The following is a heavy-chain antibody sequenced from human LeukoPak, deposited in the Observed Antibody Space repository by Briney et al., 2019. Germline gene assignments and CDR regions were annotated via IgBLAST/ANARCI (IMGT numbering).Heavy chain of an antibody. J-gene: IGHJ4*02. V-gene: IGHV3-48*01. Sequence: PGGSLRLSCAASGFTFSDYSMNWVRQAPGKGLEWVSYITGNSVTRFYADSVKGRFTISRDNAKNSLSLQMNSLRAEDTAVYYCVRVYDILTGYSPSFDYWGQGTLVTVSS. CDR1: GFTFSDYS. D-gene: IGHD3-9*01. CDR3: VRVYDILTGYSPSFDY. CDR2: ITGNSVTR.